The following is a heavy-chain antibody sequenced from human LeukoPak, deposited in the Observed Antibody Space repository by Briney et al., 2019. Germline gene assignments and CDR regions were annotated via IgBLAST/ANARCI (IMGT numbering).Heavy chain of an antibody. CDR1: GYTFTSYD. D-gene: IGHD6-13*01. Sequence: ASVKVSCKASGYTFTSYDINWVRQATGQGLEWMGWMNPNSGNTGYAQKFQGRVTMTRNTSISTAYMELSSLRSEDTAVYYCARLGYSSSWYDGGDFDYWGQGTLVTVSS. V-gene: IGHV1-8*01. CDR3: ARLGYSSSWYDGGDFDY. CDR2: MNPNSGNT. J-gene: IGHJ4*02.